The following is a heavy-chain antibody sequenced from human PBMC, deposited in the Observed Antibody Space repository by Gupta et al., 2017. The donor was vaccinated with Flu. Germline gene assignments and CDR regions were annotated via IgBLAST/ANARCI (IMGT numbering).Heavy chain of an antibody. D-gene: IGHD5-12*01. CDR2: IIPIFGTA. V-gene: IGHV1-69*06. J-gene: IGHJ6*02. Sequence: MGGIIPIFGTANYAQKFQGRVTITADKSTSTAYMELSSLRSEDTAVYYCARDRRRRYSGYDWISYYYYGMDVWGQGTTVTVSS. CDR3: ARDRRRRYSGYDWISYYYYGMDV.